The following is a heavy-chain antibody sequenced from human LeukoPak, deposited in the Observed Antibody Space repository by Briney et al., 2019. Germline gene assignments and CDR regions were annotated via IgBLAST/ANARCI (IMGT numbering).Heavy chain of an antibody. CDR3: AKGAFEGYDRSGHGHGDY. J-gene: IGHJ4*02. CDR1: GFTFSSYG. CDR2: ISYDGSNK. Sequence: GGSLRLSCAASGFTFSSYGMNWVRQAPGNGLEWVAVISYDGSNKYYADSVKGRFTISRDNSKNTLYLQMNSLRAEDTAVYYCAKGAFEGYDRSGHGHGDYWGQRTLVTVSS. D-gene: IGHD3-22*01. V-gene: IGHV3-30*18.